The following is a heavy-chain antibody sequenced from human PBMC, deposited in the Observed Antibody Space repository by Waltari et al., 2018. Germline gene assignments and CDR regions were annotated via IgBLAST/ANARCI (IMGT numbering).Heavy chain of an antibody. V-gene: IGHV3-7*01. Sequence: EVQLVESGGGLVQPGGSLRLSCAASGFTFSSYWMSWVRQAPGKELEWVANIKPDGSEEYSVDSVKGRFTISRDNAKNSLYLQMNSLRAEDTAVYYCARDDGIRTVDYWGQGTLVTVSS. D-gene: IGHD1-20*01. J-gene: IGHJ4*02. CDR2: IKPDGSEE. CDR3: ARDDGIRTVDY. CDR1: GFTFSSYW.